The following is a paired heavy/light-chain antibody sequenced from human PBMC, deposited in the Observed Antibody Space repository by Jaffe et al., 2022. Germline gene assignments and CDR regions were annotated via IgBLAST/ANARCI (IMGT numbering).Light chain of an antibody. CDR3: QQYYSVPVI. CDR1: QSVLYSSTNKNH. J-gene: IGKJ5*01. CDR2: WAS. Sequence: DIVMTQSPDSLAVSLGERATINCKSSQSVLYSSTNKNHLAWYQVKPGQPPKLLIYWASNRESGVPDRFSGSGSGTDFTLTISSLQAEDVAVYYCQQYYSVPVIFGQGTRLEIK. V-gene: IGKV4-1*01.
Heavy chain of an antibody. J-gene: IGHJ4*02. Sequence: EVQLVESGGGLVQPGGSLRLSCAASGFTFSNYWMHWVRQAPGKGLVWVSRITSDGSNIAYADSVKGRFTISRDNAKNTLYLQMNSLRAEDTAVYYCARVHFSGGANDNWGQGTLVTVSS. V-gene: IGHV3-74*01. CDR1: GFTFSNYW. D-gene: IGHD3-10*01. CDR3: ARVHFSGGANDN. CDR2: ITSDGSNI.